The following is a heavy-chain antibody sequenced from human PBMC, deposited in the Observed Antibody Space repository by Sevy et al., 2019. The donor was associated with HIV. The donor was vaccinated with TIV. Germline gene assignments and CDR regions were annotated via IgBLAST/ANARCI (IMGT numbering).Heavy chain of an antibody. D-gene: IGHD3-10*01. Sequence: GGSLRLSCAASGFTFDDYAMHWVRQAPGKGLEWVSGISWNSGSIGYADSVKGRFTISRDNAKNSLYLQMNSLRAEDTALYYCAKDIGDQGKYYYGMDVWGQGTTVTVSS. J-gene: IGHJ6*02. CDR2: ISWNSGSI. CDR1: GFTFDDYA. CDR3: AKDIGDQGKYYYGMDV. V-gene: IGHV3-9*01.